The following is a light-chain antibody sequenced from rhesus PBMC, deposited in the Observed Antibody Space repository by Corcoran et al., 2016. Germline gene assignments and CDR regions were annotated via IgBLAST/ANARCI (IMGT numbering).Light chain of an antibody. V-gene: IGKV1-66*01. CDR1: QDINNY. Sequence: DIQMTQSPSSLSASVGDRVTITCRASQDINNYLSWYQQKPGKAPKPLIYYASNLETGVPSRFSGSKSGTDYTLTIRSLQPEDIETYYCQQYNNSPLTFGGGTKVEI. CDR2: YAS. CDR3: QQYNNSPLT. J-gene: IGKJ4*01.